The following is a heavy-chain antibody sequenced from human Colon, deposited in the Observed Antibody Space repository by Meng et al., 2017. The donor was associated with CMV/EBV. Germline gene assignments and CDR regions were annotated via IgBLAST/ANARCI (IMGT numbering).Heavy chain of an antibody. CDR1: GFIFTNYG. J-gene: IGHJ4*02. V-gene: IGHV3-33*03. CDR3: AKDWGTGPYYFDN. D-gene: IGHD3-16*01. Sequence: GSLRLSCAASGFIFTNYGMHWVRQAPGRGLQWVAAIWYDGSQTHYEDSVKGRFTISRDNAKNTVHLEMNSLRDGDTAVYYCAKDWGTGPYYFDNWGQGTLVTVSS. CDR2: IWYDGSQT.